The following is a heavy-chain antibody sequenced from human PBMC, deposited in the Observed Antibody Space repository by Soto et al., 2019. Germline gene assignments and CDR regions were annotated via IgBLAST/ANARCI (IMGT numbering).Heavy chain of an antibody. J-gene: IGHJ1*01. D-gene: IGHD3-16*01. CDR1: GFTFRSYV. CDR3: ARWGTTGGLDV. Sequence: QVQLVESVGGVVQPGTSLRVSCVGSGFTFRSYVIHWVRQAPGKGLEWVALTSYDGSDKYYGDSVRGRFTISRDNSRKTVDLQMDSLRLEDTALYYCARWGTTGGLDVWGQGTLVSVSS. V-gene: IGHV3-30*19. CDR2: TSYDGSDK.